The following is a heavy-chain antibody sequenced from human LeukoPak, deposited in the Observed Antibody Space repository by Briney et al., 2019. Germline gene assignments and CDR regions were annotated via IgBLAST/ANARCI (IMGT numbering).Heavy chain of an antibody. CDR3: TRDDYGETFDY. D-gene: IGHD4-17*01. V-gene: IGHV3-23*01. CDR1: GFTFSDYY. Sequence: QAGGSLRLSCAASGFTFSDYYMSWIRQAPGKGLEWVSAISGRGGSTYYADSVKGRFTISRDNSQNTLYLQMNSLRAEDTAVYYCTRDDYGETFDYWGQGTLVTVSS. CDR2: ISGRGGST. J-gene: IGHJ4*02.